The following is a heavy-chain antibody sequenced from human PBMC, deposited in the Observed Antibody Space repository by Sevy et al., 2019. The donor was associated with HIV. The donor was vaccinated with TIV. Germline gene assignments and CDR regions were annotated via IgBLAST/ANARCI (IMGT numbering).Heavy chain of an antibody. V-gene: IGHV3-30*04. CDR1: GFTFSIYV. Sequence: GGSLRLSCAASGFTFSIYVIHWVRQAPGKGLEWLAVISSDGTKEYYADSVKGRFTISRDNSKNTMYLQMNSLRVEDTAVYYCARDLPSAVTDPFYYYGLAVWGQGTTVTVSS. J-gene: IGHJ6*02. CDR2: ISSDGTKE. D-gene: IGHD2-21*02. CDR3: ARDLPSAVTDPFYYYGLAV.